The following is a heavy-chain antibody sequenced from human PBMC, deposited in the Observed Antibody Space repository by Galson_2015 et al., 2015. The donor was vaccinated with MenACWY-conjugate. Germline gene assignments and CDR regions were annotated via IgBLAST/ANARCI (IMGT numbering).Heavy chain of an antibody. CDR2: ITFDGNYE. CDR1: GFTFNLYA. CDR3: ARGWGHTAMGYGLKPGAFDF. Sequence: SLRLSCAASGFTFNLYALHWVRTSPGKGLQWESVITFDGNYEDYVASVTGRFTISRDNSKNTLYLHMNNLRPEDTALYYCARGWGHTAMGYGLKPGAFDFWGQGTMVTVSS. V-gene: IGHV3-30*04. D-gene: IGHD5-18*01. J-gene: IGHJ3*01.